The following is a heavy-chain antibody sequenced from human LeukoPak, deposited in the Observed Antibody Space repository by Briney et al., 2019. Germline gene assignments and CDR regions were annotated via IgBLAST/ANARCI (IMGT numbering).Heavy chain of an antibody. CDR3: ARRPRGSYYVYAFDI. V-gene: IGHV4-59*01. J-gene: IGHJ3*02. CDR1: GGSISSYY. D-gene: IGHD1-26*01. CDR2: IYYSGST. Sequence: SETLSLTCTVSGGSISSYYWSWIRQPPGKGLEWIGYIYYSGSTNYNPSPKSRVTISVDTSKNQFSLKLSSVTAADTAVYYCARRPRGSYYVYAFDIWGQGTMVTVSS.